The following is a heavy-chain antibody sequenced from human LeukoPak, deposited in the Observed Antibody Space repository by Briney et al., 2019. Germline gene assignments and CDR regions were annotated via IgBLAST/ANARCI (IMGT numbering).Heavy chain of an antibody. V-gene: IGHV3-30*02. D-gene: IGHD3-22*01. Sequence: GGSLRLSCAASGFTFGSYGMHWVRQAPGKGLEWVAFIRYDGSNKYYADSVKGRFTISRDNSKNTLYLQMNSLRAEDTAVYYCAKVVVVITTFRSLDYWGQGTLVTVSS. CDR1: GFTFGSYG. CDR3: AKVVVVITTFRSLDY. CDR2: IRYDGSNK. J-gene: IGHJ4*02.